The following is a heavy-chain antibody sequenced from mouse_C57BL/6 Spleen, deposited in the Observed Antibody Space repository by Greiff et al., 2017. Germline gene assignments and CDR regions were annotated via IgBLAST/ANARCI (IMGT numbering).Heavy chain of an antibody. CDR1: GYTFTSYT. Sequence: VQLQQSGAELARPGASVKMSCKASGYTFTSYTMHWVKQRPGQGLEWIGYINPSSGYTKYNQKFKDKATLTADKSSSTAYMQLSSLTSEDSAVYYCARSYDGDYEGFAYWGQGTLVTVSA. CDR3: ARSYDGDYEGFAY. CDR2: INPSSGYT. V-gene: IGHV1-4*01. D-gene: IGHD2-3*01. J-gene: IGHJ3*01.